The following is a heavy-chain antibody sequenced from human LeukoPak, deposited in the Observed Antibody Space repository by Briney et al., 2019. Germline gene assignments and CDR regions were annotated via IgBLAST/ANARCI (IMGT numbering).Heavy chain of an antibody. J-gene: IGHJ2*01. Sequence: SERLSLTCTVSGGSISSGGYYWSWIRQHPGKGLEWIGYIYYSGSTSYNPSLKSRVTISVDTSKNQFSLKLSSVTAADTAVYYCARVMVRGRYFDIWGRGTLVTVSS. CDR3: ARVMVRGRYFDI. D-gene: IGHD3-10*01. V-gene: IGHV4-31*03. CDR1: GGSISSGGYY. CDR2: IYYSGST.